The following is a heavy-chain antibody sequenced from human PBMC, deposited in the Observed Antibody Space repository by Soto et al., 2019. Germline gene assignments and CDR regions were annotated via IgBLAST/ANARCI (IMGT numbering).Heavy chain of an antibody. J-gene: IGHJ4*02. V-gene: IGHV1-18*01. D-gene: IGHD2-15*01. CDR1: GYTFSNYG. CDR3: ARAQTPXESDH. Sequence: QVQLVXSGAXVKKPXASVKVSCKASGYTFSNYGITWVRQAPGQGLEWMGWINTYNGNTNYAQKVQGRVTMTADTSTSTVYMELRSLTSDDSAVYYCARAQTPXESDHWGQGTLVTVSS. CDR2: INTYNGNT.